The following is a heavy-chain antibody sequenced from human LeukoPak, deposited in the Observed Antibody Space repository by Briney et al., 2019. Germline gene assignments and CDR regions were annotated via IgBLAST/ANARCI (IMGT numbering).Heavy chain of an antibody. CDR3: AKSHPVYQLPLAFDY. V-gene: IGHV3-23*01. CDR1: GFTFSSYA. Sequence: GRSLRLSCAASGFTFSSYAMSWVRQAPGKGLEWVSAISGSGGSTYYADSVKGRFTISRDNSKNTLYLQMNSLRAEDTAVYYCAKSHPVYQLPLAFDYWGQGTLVTVSS. J-gene: IGHJ4*02. D-gene: IGHD2-2*01. CDR2: ISGSGGST.